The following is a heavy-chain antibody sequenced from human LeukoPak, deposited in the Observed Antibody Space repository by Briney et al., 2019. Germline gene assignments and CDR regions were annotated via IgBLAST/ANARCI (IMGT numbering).Heavy chain of an antibody. J-gene: IGHJ6*03. D-gene: IGHD3-9*01. V-gene: IGHV1-46*01. CDR1: GSTFTTYY. CDR2: INTSGGST. CDR3: AIDSRPVLRYFDWLSTNYYYYYMDV. Sequence: APVRLSCSPSGSTFTTYYMHWGGRSPRLQLRWLGVINTSGGSTSYAQKFPARVTMTRDMSTSEVYKELGSLRYEDTAVYYCAIDSRPVLRYFDWLSTNYYYYYMDVWGKGTTVTVSS.